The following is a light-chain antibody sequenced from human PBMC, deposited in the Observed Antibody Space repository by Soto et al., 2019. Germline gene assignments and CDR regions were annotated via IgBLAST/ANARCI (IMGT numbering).Light chain of an antibody. CDR1: QSLLPSNGNNY. CDR3: MQSLQTPRT. J-gene: IGKJ1*01. CDR2: LAS. Sequence: DVVMTQSPLSLPVTPGEPDSISCRSSQSLLPSNGNNYLDWYLQKPGQSPQLLIYLASNQAYGVPDGLSGSGAGNNVTQKISRVEAEDVGLYYCMQSLQTPRTFGQGTKGEIK. V-gene: IGKV2-28*01.